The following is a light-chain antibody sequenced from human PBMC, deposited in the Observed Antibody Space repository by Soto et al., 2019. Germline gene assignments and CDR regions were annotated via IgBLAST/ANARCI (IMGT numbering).Light chain of an antibody. J-gene: IGLJ3*02. CDR1: SNDVGGYNY. V-gene: IGLV2-14*01. Sequence: QSALTQPASVSGSPGQSITISCTGTSNDVGGYNYVSWYQQHPGKAPKLMIYEVSNRPSGVSNRFSGSKSGNTASLTISGLQAEYEADYYCNSYTSSSTWVFGGGTKLTVL. CDR2: EVS. CDR3: NSYTSSSTWV.